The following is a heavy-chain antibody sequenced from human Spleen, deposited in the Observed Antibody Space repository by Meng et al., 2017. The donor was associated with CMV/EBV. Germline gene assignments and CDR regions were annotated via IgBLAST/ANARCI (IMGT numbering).Heavy chain of an antibody. CDR1: GFTFSNYA. Sequence: GGSLRLSCAASGFTFSNYAMSWVRQAPGKGLEWVSAISGSGGSTYYADSVKGRFTISRDNSKNTLYLQMNSLRAEDTAVYYCAKYLVVVITYFDYWGQGTLVTVSS. V-gene: IGHV3-23*01. J-gene: IGHJ4*02. CDR2: ISGSGGST. CDR3: AKYLVVVITYFDY. D-gene: IGHD3-22*01.